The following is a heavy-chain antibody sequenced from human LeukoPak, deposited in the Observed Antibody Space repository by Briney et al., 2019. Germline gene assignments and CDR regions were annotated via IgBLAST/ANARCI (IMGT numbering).Heavy chain of an antibody. CDR3: ARQDYYDSSGQLIIDY. J-gene: IGHJ4*02. V-gene: IGHV4-39*01. D-gene: IGHD3-22*01. Sequence: SETLSLTCTVSGGSVSSSSYYWGWIRQPPGKGLEWIGSIYYSGSTYYNPSLESRVTISVDTSKNQFSLKLSSVTAADTAVYYCARQDYYDSSGQLIIDYWGQGTLVTVSS. CDR1: GGSVSSSSYY. CDR2: IYYSGST.